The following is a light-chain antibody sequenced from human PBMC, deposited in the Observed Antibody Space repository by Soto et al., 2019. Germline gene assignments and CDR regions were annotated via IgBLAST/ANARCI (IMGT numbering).Light chain of an antibody. V-gene: IGLV2-14*01. CDR3: CSYAHGSIYV. Sequence: QSALTQPASVSGSPGQSITISCTATSSDVDTHNYVSWYQQHPGKAPKLLIYGVANRPSGVSARFSGSKSGSTASLTISGLQAEDEADYYCCSYAHGSIYVFGTGTKVTVL. CDR1: SSDVDTHNY. J-gene: IGLJ1*01. CDR2: GVA.